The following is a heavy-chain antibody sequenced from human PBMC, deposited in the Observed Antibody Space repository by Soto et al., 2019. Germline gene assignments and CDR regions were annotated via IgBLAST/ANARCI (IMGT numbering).Heavy chain of an antibody. CDR2: ISYDGSNK. V-gene: IGHV3-30*18. J-gene: IGHJ6*02. CDR3: AKDSYYYYYGMDV. CDR1: GFTFSSYG. Sequence: GGSLRLSCAASGFTFSSYGMHWVRQAPGKGLEWVAVISYDGSNKYYADSVKGRFTISRDNSKNTLYLQMNSLRAEDTAVYYCAKDSYYYYYGMDVWGQGTTVTVSS.